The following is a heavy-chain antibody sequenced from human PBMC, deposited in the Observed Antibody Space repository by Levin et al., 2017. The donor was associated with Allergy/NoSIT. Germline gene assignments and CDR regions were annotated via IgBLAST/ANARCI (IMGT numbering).Heavy chain of an antibody. D-gene: IGHD3-10*01. CDR1: GYTFTSYY. CDR2: INPSGGST. V-gene: IGHV1-46*03. CDR3: ARDGGYYGSGSSDYFDY. J-gene: IGHJ4*02. Sequence: ASVKVSCKASGYTFTSYYMHWVRQAPGQGLEWMGIINPSGGSTSYAQKFQGRVTMTRDTSTSTVYMELSSLRSEDTAVYYCARDGGYYGSGSSDYFDYWGQGTLVTVSS.